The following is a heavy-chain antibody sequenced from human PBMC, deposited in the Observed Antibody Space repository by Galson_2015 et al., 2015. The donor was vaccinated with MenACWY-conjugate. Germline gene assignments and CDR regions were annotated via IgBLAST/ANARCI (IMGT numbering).Heavy chain of an antibody. CDR3: ARGKTTSDYYYGMDV. CDR1: GDSVSSNSAA. Sequence: CAISGDSVSSNSAAWNWIRQSPSRGLEWLGRTYYRSKWYNDYAVSVKSRITIDPDTSKNQFSLQLNSVTPEDTAVFYCARGKTTSDYYYGMDVWGQGTTVTVSS. D-gene: IGHD4-17*01. CDR2: TYYRSKWYN. J-gene: IGHJ6*02. V-gene: IGHV6-1*01.